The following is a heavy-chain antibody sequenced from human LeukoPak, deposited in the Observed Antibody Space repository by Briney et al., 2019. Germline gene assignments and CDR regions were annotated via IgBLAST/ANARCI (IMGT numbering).Heavy chain of an antibody. J-gene: IGHJ4*02. CDR2: ISSSGSTI. Sequence: GGSLRLSCAASGFTFSDYYMGWIRQAPGKGLEWVSYISSSGSTIYYADSVKGRFTISRDNAKNSLYLQMNSLRAEDTAVYYCARRAAAPTYFDYWGQGTLVTVSS. D-gene: IGHD6-13*01. CDR3: ARRAAAPTYFDY. CDR1: GFTFSDYY. V-gene: IGHV3-11*01.